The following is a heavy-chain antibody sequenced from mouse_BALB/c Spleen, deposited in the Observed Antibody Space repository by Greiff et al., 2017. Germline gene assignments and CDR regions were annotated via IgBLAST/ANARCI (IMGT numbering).Heavy chain of an antibody. Sequence: QVQLKQPGAELVRPGASVKLSCKASGYTFTSYWINWVKQRPGQGLEWIGNIYPSDSYTNYNQKFKDKATLTVDKSSSTAYMQLSSPTSEDSAVYYCTRGMITTAWFAYWGQGTLVTVSA. CDR1: GYTFTSYW. D-gene: IGHD2-4*01. V-gene: IGHV1-69*02. CDR2: IYPSDSYT. J-gene: IGHJ3*01. CDR3: TRGMITTAWFAY.